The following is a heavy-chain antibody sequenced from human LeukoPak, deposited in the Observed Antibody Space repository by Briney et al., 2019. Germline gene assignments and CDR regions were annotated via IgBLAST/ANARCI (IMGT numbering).Heavy chain of an antibody. CDR1: GGSFSGYY. Sequence: PSETLSLTCAVYGGSFSGYYWSWIRQPPGKGLEWIGEINHSGSTNYNPSLKSRVTISVDTSKNQFSLKLSSVTAADTAVYYCARDRGGYYGSGDAFDIWGQGTMVTVSS. D-gene: IGHD3-10*01. CDR3: ARDRGGYYGSGDAFDI. V-gene: IGHV4-34*01. CDR2: INHSGST. J-gene: IGHJ3*02.